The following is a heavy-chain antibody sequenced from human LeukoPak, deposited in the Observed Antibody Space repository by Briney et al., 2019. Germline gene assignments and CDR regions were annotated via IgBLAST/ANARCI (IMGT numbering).Heavy chain of an antibody. J-gene: IGHJ5*02. V-gene: IGHV3-23*01. D-gene: IGHD6-19*01. CDR2: ISGSGGST. CDR1: GFTFGTYA. Sequence: GGSLRLSCAASGFTFGTYAMSWVRQAPGKGLEWISAISGSGGSTYYADSVKGRFTISRDNSKNTLYLQMNSLRAEDTAAYYCAKIPYSSGWVQNWFDPWGQGTLVTVSS. CDR3: AKIPYSSGWVQNWFDP.